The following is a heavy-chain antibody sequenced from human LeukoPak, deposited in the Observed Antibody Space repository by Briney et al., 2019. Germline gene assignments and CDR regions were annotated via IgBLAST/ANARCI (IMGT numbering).Heavy chain of an antibody. Sequence: GGSLRPSCPAAGFNSGTYWMSWVRQSPEKGLEFLANIKVDDTVKNYADSVKGRFTISRDNPRNSLYLQMDSLRPEDTALYYCARDPGSSAFDYWGQGALVTVSS. CDR1: GFNSGTYW. CDR3: ARDPGSSAFDY. V-gene: IGHV3-7*01. D-gene: IGHD2-2*01. CDR2: IKVDDTVK. J-gene: IGHJ4*02.